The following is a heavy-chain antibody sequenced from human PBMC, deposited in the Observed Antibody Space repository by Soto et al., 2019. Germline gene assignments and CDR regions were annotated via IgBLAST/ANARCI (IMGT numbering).Heavy chain of an antibody. CDR1: GYTFTSYD. Sequence: QVQLVQSGAEVKKPGASVKVSCKASGYTFTSYDINWVRQATGQGLEWMGWMNPNSGNTGYAQKFQGRVTRTRNTSISTAYMELSSLRSEDTAVYYCARGGGYYDYIWGSYRPTVFDYWGQGTLVTVSS. CDR3: ARGGGYYDYIWGSYRPTVFDY. V-gene: IGHV1-8*01. D-gene: IGHD3-16*02. J-gene: IGHJ4*02. CDR2: MNPNSGNT.